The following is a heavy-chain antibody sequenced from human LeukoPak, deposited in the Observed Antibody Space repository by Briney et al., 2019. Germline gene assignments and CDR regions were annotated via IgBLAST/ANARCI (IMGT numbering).Heavy chain of an antibody. CDR3: AKDMEMATIESGLDY. CDR1: GFTFDDYA. D-gene: IGHD5-24*01. J-gene: IGHJ4*02. Sequence: GGSLRLSCAASGFTFDDYAMHWVRQAPGKDLEWVSGISWNSGSIGYADSVKGRFTISRDNAKNSLYLQMNSLRAEDTALYYCAKDMEMATIESGLDYWGQGTLVTVSS. CDR2: ISWNSGSI. V-gene: IGHV3-9*01.